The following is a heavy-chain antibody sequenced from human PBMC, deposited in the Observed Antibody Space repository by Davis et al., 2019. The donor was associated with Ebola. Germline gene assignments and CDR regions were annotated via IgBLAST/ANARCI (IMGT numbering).Heavy chain of an antibody. CDR1: GFTFSSYS. V-gene: IGHV3-48*04. Sequence: PGGSLRLSCAASGFTFSSYSMNWVRQAPGKGLEWVSYISSSSSTIYYADSVKGRFTISRDNAKNSLYLQMNSLRAEDTAVYYCARMYYDSSGYSLGGYYYMDVWGKGTTVTVSS. CDR2: ISSSSSTI. D-gene: IGHD3-22*01. CDR3: ARMYYDSSGYSLGGYYYMDV. J-gene: IGHJ6*03.